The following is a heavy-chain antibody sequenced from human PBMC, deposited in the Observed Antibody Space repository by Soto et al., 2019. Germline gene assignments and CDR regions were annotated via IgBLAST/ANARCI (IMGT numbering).Heavy chain of an antibody. V-gene: IGHV4-31*03. CDR1: GVSLTSGTYY. CDR2: IFYSGST. Sequence: SETLSLTCSVSGVSLTSGTYYWSWIRQHPGKGLEWIGYIFYSGSTDYNPSLKSRVNISVDTSKNQFSLKLSSVNAADTAVYYCASTEDLFDYWGQGTLVTVSS. CDR3: ASTEDLFDY. J-gene: IGHJ4*02.